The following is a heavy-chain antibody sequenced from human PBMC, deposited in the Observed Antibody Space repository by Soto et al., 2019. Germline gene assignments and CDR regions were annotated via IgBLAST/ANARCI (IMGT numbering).Heavy chain of an antibody. CDR2: IYYSGST. CDR1: GGSISSGDYY. J-gene: IGHJ6*02. D-gene: IGHD3-10*01. Sequence: SETLSLTCTVSGGSISSGDYYWSWIRQPPGKGLEWIGYIYYSGSTYYNPSLKSRVTISVDTSKNQFSLKLSSVTAADTAVYYCATGGTHGSGSYYVNYYYYGMDVWGQGTTVTV. V-gene: IGHV4-30-4*01. CDR3: ATGGTHGSGSYYVNYYYYGMDV.